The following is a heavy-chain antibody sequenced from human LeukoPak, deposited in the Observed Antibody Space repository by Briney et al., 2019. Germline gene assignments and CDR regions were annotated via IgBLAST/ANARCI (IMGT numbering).Heavy chain of an antibody. CDR3: ARVVGDVIDYFYNMDV. Sequence: SETLSLTCTVSGGSISSSSYYWGWIRQPPGKGLEWIGSIYRGGSTYYNPSLKSRVTISVDTSKNQFSLKLSSVTAADTAVYYCARVVGDVIDYFYNMDVWGEGTTVTVSS. V-gene: IGHV4-39*07. D-gene: IGHD2-21*02. J-gene: IGHJ6*03. CDR2: IYRGGST. CDR1: GGSISSSSYY.